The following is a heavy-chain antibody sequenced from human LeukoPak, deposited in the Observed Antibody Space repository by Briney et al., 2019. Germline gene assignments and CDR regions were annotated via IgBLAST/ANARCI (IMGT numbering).Heavy chain of an antibody. J-gene: IGHJ3*02. V-gene: IGHV3-73*01. CDR3: AKDPYSSGPLGAFDI. CDR1: GFGFSASA. Sequence: GGSLKLSCVASGFGFSASAIHWVRQASGRGLEWVGRVRGKPHSSATSYGASVQGRFTISRDNSKNTAYLQMNSLKIEDTAVYYCAKDPYSSGPLGAFDIWGQGTMVTVSS. CDR2: VRGKPHSSAT. D-gene: IGHD6-19*01.